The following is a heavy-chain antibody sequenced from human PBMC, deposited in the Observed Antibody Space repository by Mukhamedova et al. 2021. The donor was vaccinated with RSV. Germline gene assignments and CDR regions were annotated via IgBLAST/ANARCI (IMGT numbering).Heavy chain of an antibody. J-gene: IGHJ4*02. Sequence: ISYDGSNKYYADSVKGRFTISRDNSKNTLYLQMNSLRAEDTAVYYCARDGYYYDSSGYYPEYYFDYWGQGTLVTVSS. D-gene: IGHD3-22*01. CDR3: ARDGYYYDSSGYYPEYYFDY. V-gene: IGHV3-30*01. CDR2: ISYDGSNK.